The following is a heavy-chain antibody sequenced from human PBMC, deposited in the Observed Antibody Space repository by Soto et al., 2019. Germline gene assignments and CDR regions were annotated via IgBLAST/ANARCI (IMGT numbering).Heavy chain of an antibody. J-gene: IGHJ4*02. Sequence: QVQLVESGGGLVKPGGSLRLSCAASGFTFSDYYMSWIRQAPGKGLEWVSYISSSGSTIYYADSVKGRFTISRDNAKNSLYLQLNSLRAEDTAVYYCAREDCISTSCYAHFDYWCQGTLVTVSS. V-gene: IGHV3-11*01. D-gene: IGHD2-2*01. CDR2: ISSSGSTI. CDR3: AREDCISTSCYAHFDY. CDR1: GFTFSDYY.